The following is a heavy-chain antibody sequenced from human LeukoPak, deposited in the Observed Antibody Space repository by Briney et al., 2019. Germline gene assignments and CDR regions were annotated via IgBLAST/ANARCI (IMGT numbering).Heavy chain of an antibody. CDR3: ARDSGGIDY. CDR1: GGSISSGGYS. Sequence: SETLSLTCAVSGGSISSGGYSWSWIRQPPGKGLEWIGYIYHSGSTNYNPSLKSRVTISVDTSKNQFSLKLSSVTAADTAVYYCARDSGGIDYWGQGTLVTVSS. CDR2: IYHSGST. D-gene: IGHD2-15*01. V-gene: IGHV4-30-2*01. J-gene: IGHJ4*02.